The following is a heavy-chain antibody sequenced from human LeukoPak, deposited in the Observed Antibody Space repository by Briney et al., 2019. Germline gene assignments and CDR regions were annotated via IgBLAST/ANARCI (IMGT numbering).Heavy chain of an antibody. J-gene: IGHJ6*02. CDR3: ARDLAEAEKNGSGSYARINYYYYGMDV. D-gene: IGHD3-10*01. CDR2: INPNSGGT. CDR1: GYTFTGHY. Sequence: ASVTVSCKASGYTFTGHYMHWVRQAPGQGLEWMGWINPNSGGTNYAQKFQGRVTMTRDTSISTAYMELSRLRSDDTAVYYCARDLAEAEKNGSGSYARINYYYYGMDVWGQGTTVTVSS. V-gene: IGHV1-2*02.